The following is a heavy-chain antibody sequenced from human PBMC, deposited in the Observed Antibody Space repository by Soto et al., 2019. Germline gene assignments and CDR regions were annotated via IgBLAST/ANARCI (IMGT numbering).Heavy chain of an antibody. Sequence: ASVKVSCKASGGTFSSYAISWVRQAPGQGLEWMGGIIPIFGTANYAQKFQGRVTITADESTSTAYMELSSLRSEDTAVYYCARDWYSSGPFDPWGQGTLVTVSS. D-gene: IGHD6-19*01. CDR3: ARDWYSSGPFDP. CDR2: IIPIFGTA. J-gene: IGHJ5*02. CDR1: GGTFSSYA. V-gene: IGHV1-69*13.